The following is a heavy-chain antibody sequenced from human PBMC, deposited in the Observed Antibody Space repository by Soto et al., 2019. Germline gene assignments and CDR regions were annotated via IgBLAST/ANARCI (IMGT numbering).Heavy chain of an antibody. CDR3: ARRSRTNDYYFDY. CDR2: IDYSGST. V-gene: IGHV4-61*01. Sequence: PSKTLSLTCTVSGGSVSSGSYYWTWIRQPPGKGLEWIGYIDYSGSTNYNPSLKSRVTISIDTSKNQFSLKLRSVTAADTAVYYCARRSRTNDYYFDYWGQGTLVTVSS. CDR1: GGSVSSGSYY. D-gene: IGHD2-8*01. J-gene: IGHJ4*02.